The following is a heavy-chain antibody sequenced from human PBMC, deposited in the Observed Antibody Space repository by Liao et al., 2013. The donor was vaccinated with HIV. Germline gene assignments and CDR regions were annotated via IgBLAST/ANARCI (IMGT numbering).Heavy chain of an antibody. J-gene: IGHJ4*02. D-gene: IGHD6-19*01. CDR3: AASQWLVADY. CDR1: GGSITSHY. V-gene: IGHV4-4*07. CDR2: VYSSGTT. Sequence: QVQLQESGPGLVKPSETLSLTCTVSGGSITSHYWNWIRQPAGKGLEWIGRVYSSGTTYYNPSLKSRIIFLPDTSKNQFSLRLSSVTAADTAVYFCAASQWLVADYWGQGTLVTVSS.